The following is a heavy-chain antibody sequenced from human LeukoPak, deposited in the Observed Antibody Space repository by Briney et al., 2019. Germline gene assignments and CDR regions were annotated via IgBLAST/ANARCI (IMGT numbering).Heavy chain of an antibody. D-gene: IGHD5-24*01. Sequence: PSETLSLTCTVSGGSISSYYWSCIRQPPGKGLEWIGYIYYSGSTNYNPSLRSRVTISVDTSKNQFSLKLSSVTAADTAVYYCARHRGGAGDDYNPFAEDPQHWGQGTLVTVSS. CDR1: GGSISSYY. CDR2: IYYSGST. CDR3: ARHRGGAGDDYNPFAEDPQH. J-gene: IGHJ1*01. V-gene: IGHV4-59*08.